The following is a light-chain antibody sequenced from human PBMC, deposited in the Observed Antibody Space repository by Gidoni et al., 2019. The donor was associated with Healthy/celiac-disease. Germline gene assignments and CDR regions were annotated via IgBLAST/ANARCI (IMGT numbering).Light chain of an antibody. CDR3: QSYDSSLSGV. CDR2: GNS. CDR1: RSNIRAGYD. Sequence: QSVLTQPPSASGAPGQRVTIPCTGSRSNIRAGYDVHWYQQLPGTAPKLLIYGNSHRPSGVPDRFSGSKSGTSASLAITGLQAEDEADYYCQSYDSSLSGVFGGGTKLTVL. J-gene: IGLJ3*02. V-gene: IGLV1-40*01.